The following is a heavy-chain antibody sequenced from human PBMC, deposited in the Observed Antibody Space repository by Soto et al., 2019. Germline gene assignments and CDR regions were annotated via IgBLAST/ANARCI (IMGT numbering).Heavy chain of an antibody. CDR2: ISAYNGNT. Sequence: ASVKVSCKASGGTFSSYAISWVRQAPGQGLEWMGWISAYNGNTNYAQKLQGRVTMTTDTSTSTAYMELRSLRSDDTAVYYCARDQPIQGGAINYGIDVWAQGTTVTVSS. J-gene: IGHJ6*02. D-gene: IGHD3-10*01. CDR1: GGTFSSYA. V-gene: IGHV1-18*01. CDR3: ARDQPIQGGAINYGIDV.